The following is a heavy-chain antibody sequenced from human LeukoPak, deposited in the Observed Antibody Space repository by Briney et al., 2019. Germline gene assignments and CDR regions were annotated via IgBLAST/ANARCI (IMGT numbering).Heavy chain of an antibody. CDR3: ASAWGSIAAD. CDR1: GGSISSSSYY. CDR2: IYHSGST. Sequence: PSETLSLTCTVSGGSISSSSYYWGWIRQPPGKGLEWIGYIYHSGSTCYNPSLKSRVTISVDRSKNQFSLKLSSVTAADTAVYYCASAWGSIAADWGQGTLVTVSS. D-gene: IGHD3-16*01. V-gene: IGHV4-39*07. J-gene: IGHJ4*02.